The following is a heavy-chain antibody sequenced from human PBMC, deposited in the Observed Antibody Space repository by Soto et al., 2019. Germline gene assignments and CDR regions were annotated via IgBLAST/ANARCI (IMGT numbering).Heavy chain of an antibody. J-gene: IGHJ4*02. D-gene: IGHD2-8*01. V-gene: IGHV3-11*01. CDR3: ASGTNGAFFVY. Sequence: QVQLVESGGGLVKPGGSLRLSCAASGFTFSDYYMSWIRQAPGKGLEWVSYISSRSSTIFYADSVKGRFTISRDNVKISLYRQMNSLRAEDTAVYYCASGTNGAFFVYWGQGILVTVSS. CDR2: ISSRSSTI. CDR1: GFTFSDYY.